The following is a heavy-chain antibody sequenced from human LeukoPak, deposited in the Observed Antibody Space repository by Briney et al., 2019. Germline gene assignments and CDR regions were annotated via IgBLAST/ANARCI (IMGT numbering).Heavy chain of an antibody. D-gene: IGHD3-10*01. CDR1: GIRLSNYG. CDR2: ISEKGGTT. J-gene: IGHJ4*02. CDR3: AKRGVVIRGILVIGYHQEAYHYDF. V-gene: IGHV3-23*01. Sequence: PGGSLRLSCVVSGIRLSNYGMTWVRQAPGKGLEWVSYISEKGGTTSYADSVKGRFTISRDTSLNTLYLQMYNLRAEDTAVYFCAKRGVVIRGILVIGYHQEAYHYDFWGQGVLVTVSS.